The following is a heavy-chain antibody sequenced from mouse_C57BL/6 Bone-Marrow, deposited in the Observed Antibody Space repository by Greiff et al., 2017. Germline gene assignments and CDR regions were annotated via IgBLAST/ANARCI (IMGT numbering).Heavy chain of an antibody. CDR3: ARQYDGDWYAMDY. CDR2: ISSGNSTI. CDR1: GFTFSDYG. V-gene: IGHV5-17*01. D-gene: IGHD2-3*01. Sequence: EVKLVESGGGLVKPGGSLKLSCAASGFTFSDYGMHWVRQAPEKGLEWVAYISSGNSTIYYADTVKGRFTISRDNAKNTLFLQMTSLRSKDTAMYYCARQYDGDWYAMDYWGQGTSVTVSS. J-gene: IGHJ4*01.